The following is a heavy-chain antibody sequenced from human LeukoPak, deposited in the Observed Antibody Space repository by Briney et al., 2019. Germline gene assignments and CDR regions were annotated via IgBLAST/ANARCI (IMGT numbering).Heavy chain of an antibody. J-gene: IGHJ4*02. CDR2: IRGTGSST. V-gene: IGHV3-23*01. CDR3: TKEYDYRGSLGQGRGYFDY. Sequence: GGSLRLSCGASGFTFSSYAMAWVRQAPGKGLECVSAIRGTGSSTYYADSVKGRFTISRDNSKSTLYLQMNSLRAEDTAIYFCTKEYDYRGSLGQGRGYFDYWGQGTLVTVSS. CDR1: GFTFSSYA. D-gene: IGHD3-16*01.